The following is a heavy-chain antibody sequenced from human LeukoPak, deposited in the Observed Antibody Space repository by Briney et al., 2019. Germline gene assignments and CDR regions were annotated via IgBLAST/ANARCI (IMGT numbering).Heavy chain of an antibody. J-gene: IGHJ4*02. D-gene: IGHD3-10*01. Sequence: SETLSLTCTVSGGSISSGSYYWSWIRQPAGKGLEWIGRIYTSGSTNYNPSLKSRVTISVDTSKNQFSLKLSSVTAADTAAYYCARDPMVRGVIDYFDYWGQGTLVTVSS. CDR2: IYTSGST. CDR1: GGSISSGSYY. CDR3: ARDPMVRGVIDYFDY. V-gene: IGHV4-61*02.